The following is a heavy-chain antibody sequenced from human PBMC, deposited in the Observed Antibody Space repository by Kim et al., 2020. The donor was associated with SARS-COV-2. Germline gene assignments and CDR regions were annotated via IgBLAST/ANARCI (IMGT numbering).Heavy chain of an antibody. CDR2: TP. CDR3: APNKIADS. V-gene: IGHV3-48*03. Sequence: TPDSPEPVKGRYTISRDNDKNSLSLQMKSVRVEDTAVYYCAPNKIADSWGQGTLVTVSS. J-gene: IGHJ5*01. D-gene: IGHD3-22*01.